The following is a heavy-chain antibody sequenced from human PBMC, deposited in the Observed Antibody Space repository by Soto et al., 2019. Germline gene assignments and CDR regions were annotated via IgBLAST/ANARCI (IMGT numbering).Heavy chain of an antibody. V-gene: IGHV1-69*01. J-gene: IGHJ4*02. Sequence: QVQLVQSGAEVKKPGSSVKVSCKASGGTFSSYAISWVRQAPGQGLEWMGGIIPIFGTANYAQKFQGRVTITADESTSTAYMELSSLRSEDTAGYYCARGYYYDCSGYYSNAYYFDYWGQGTLVTVSS. CDR2: IIPIFGTA. D-gene: IGHD3-22*01. CDR1: GGTFSSYA. CDR3: ARGYYYDCSGYYSNAYYFDY.